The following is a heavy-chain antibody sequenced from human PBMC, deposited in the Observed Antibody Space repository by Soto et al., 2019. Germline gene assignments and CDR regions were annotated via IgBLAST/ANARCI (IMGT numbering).Heavy chain of an antibody. V-gene: IGHV1-18*01. Sequence: GASVKVSCKASGYSFTNNGISWVRQAPGQGLEWIGWIRAYNGNTNYVKKFQGRVTMTTDTSTSTASMELRSLRSDDTAVYYCARVSYSGNWFVHSVAGPNWFDPWGQGTLVTVSS. D-gene: IGHD6-13*01. J-gene: IGHJ5*02. CDR2: IRAYNGNT. CDR1: GYSFTNNG. CDR3: ARVSYSGNWFVHSVAGPNWFDP.